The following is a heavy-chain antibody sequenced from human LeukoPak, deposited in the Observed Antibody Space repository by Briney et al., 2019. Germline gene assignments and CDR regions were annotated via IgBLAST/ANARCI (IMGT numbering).Heavy chain of an antibody. CDR3: ARGGWYPESFQH. D-gene: IGHD6-19*01. Sequence: SETLSLTCTVSGGSLNNYYWSWIRQPPGKGLEWIGYIYYTGSTNYNPSLKSRVTISVDTSKNQFPLKLSSVTAADTAVYYCARGGWYPESFQHWGQGALVTVSS. CDR2: IYYTGST. J-gene: IGHJ1*01. V-gene: IGHV4-59*01. CDR1: GGSLNNYY.